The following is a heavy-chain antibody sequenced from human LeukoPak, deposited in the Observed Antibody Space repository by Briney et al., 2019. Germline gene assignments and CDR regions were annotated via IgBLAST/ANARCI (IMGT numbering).Heavy chain of an antibody. J-gene: IGHJ3*02. CDR2: IYSSGST. Sequence: SETLSLTCNVSGGSIRGYYWSWIRQPPGKGLEWIGYIYSSGSTNYNPSLKSRVTMSVDTSKNQFSLKVSSVTAADTAVYYCARPQDFGLTGMNAFDIWGQGTMVTVSS. V-gene: IGHV4-59*01. CDR1: GGSIRGYY. CDR3: ARPQDFGLTGMNAFDI. D-gene: IGHD7-27*01.